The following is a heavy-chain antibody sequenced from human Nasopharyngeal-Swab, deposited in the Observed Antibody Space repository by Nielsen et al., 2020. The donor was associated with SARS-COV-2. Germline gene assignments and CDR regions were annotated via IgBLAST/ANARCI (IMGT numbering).Heavy chain of an antibody. CDR2: LYHSGST. Sequence: SQTLSLTCAVSGGSISSGGYSWSWIRQPPGKGLEWIGYLYHSGSTYYNPSLKSRVTISVDRSKNQYTLKLSSVTAADTAVYYCAGRITIFGVVYYMDVWGKGTTVTVSS. J-gene: IGHJ6*03. V-gene: IGHV4-30-2*01. CDR3: AGRITIFGVVYYMDV. CDR1: GGSISSGGYS. D-gene: IGHD3-3*01.